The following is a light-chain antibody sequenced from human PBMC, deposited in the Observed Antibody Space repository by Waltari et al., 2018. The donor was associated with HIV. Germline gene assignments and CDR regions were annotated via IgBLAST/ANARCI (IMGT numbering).Light chain of an antibody. CDR1: TSDVGDYNY. CDR3: SSYTTRNTRV. Sequence: QSVLTQPASVSGSPGQSITISCTGTTSDVGDYNYVSWYQHHPGKAPKLLLYEVSNRPSGVSMRFSGSKSGNTASLTISGLQTEDEADYYCSSYTTRNTRVFGTGTKVTVL. V-gene: IGLV2-14*01. J-gene: IGLJ1*01. CDR2: EVS.